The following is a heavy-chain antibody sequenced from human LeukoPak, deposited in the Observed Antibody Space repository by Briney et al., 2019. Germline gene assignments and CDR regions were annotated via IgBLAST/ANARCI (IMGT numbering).Heavy chain of an antibody. V-gene: IGHV3-21*01. CDR2: ISSSSSYI. J-gene: IGHJ3*02. Sequence: GGSLRLSCAASGFTFSSYSMNWVRQAPGKGLEWVSSISSSSSYIYYADSVKGRFTISRDNAKNSLYLQMNSLRAEDTAVYYCARGGPNRAFDIWGQGTMVAVSS. CDR1: GFTFSSYS. D-gene: IGHD1-14*01. CDR3: ARGGPNRAFDI.